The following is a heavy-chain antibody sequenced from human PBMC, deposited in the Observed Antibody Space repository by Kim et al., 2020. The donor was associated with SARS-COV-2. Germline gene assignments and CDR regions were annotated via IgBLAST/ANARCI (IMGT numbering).Heavy chain of an antibody. CDR3: AKDSSVSLFDY. CDR2: ISYDGSNI. Sequence: GGSLRLSCAASGFTFSSYGMHWVRQVPGKGLEWVAVISYDGSNIYYADSVKGRFTISRDNSKNTLYLQMNSLRAEDTAVYYCAKDSSVSLFDYWGQGTLVTVSS. D-gene: IGHD6-25*01. V-gene: IGHV3-30*18. CDR1: GFTFSSYG. J-gene: IGHJ4*02.